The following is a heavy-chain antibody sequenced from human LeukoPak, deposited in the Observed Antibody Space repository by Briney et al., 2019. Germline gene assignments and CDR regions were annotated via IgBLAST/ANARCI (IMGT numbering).Heavy chain of an antibody. J-gene: IGHJ4*02. V-gene: IGHV3-48*04. CDR1: GFTFSSYS. CDR2: ISSSSGTI. CDR3: VCLGLGGLSLD. D-gene: IGHD3-16*01. Sequence: GGSLRLSCAASGFTFSSYSMNWVRQAPGKGLEWVSYISSSSGTIYYADSVKGRFTISRDNAKNTLYLQMNSLRVEDTAVYYCVCLGLGGLSLDWGQGTLVTVSS.